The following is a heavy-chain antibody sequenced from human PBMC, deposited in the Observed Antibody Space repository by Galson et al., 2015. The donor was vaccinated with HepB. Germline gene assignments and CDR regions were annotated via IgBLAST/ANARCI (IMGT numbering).Heavy chain of an antibody. CDR1: GINFSKYG. J-gene: IGHJ4*02. CDR2: ISGSGDST. V-gene: IGHV3-23*01. D-gene: IGHD6-13*01. Sequence: SLRLSCAASGINFSKYGMTWVRQAPGTGLEWVSAISGSGDSTYYADSVKGRFTISIDNSKNTLFLQMNSLRAEDTAVYYCARDHSSWCVYWGQGTLVTVSS. CDR3: ARDHSSWCVY.